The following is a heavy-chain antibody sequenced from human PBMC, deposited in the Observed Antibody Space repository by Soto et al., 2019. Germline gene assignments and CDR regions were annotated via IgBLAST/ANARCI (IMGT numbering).Heavy chain of an antibody. CDR3: ARVWSAYYFDS. V-gene: IGHV4-59*01. J-gene: IGHJ4*02. Sequence: QVQVQESGPGLVKPSETLSLTCTVSGVSISSYYWSWIRQSPGKGLEWIGYSHYSGNTNYKPSLKSRVKMSVTTSKNQFSLRLSSVTAADTAVYYCARVWSAYYFDSWGRGALVTVSS. CDR2: SHYSGNT. D-gene: IGHD2-21*01. CDR1: GVSISSYY.